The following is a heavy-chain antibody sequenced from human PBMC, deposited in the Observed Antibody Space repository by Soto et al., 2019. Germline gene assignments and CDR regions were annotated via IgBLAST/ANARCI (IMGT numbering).Heavy chain of an antibody. CDR3: VRRGYCGGGSCSALGDP. CDR1: GITLSNYW. J-gene: IGHJ5*02. V-gene: IGHV3-74*01. CDR2: INSDGSSI. Sequence: EVQLVESGGGLVQPGGSPRLSCAASGITLSNYWMHWVRQAPGKGLVWVSRINSDGSSISYADSVKGRFTISRDNAKNTVYLQMNSLGAEDTAMYYCVRRGYCGGGSCSALGDPWGQGTLVTVSS. D-gene: IGHD2-15*01.